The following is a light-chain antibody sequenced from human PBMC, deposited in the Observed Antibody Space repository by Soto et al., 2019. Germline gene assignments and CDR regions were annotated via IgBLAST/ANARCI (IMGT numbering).Light chain of an antibody. CDR2: DVS. Sequence: QSALTQPASVSGSPGQSITISCTGTSSDVGGYNYVSWYQQHPGKAPKLMIYDVSNRPSGVSNRFSGSKSGNTASPTISGLQAEDEADYYCSSHSSSSTLVVFGGGTKLTVL. V-gene: IGLV2-14*01. CDR3: SSHSSSSTLVV. CDR1: SSDVGGYNY. J-gene: IGLJ2*01.